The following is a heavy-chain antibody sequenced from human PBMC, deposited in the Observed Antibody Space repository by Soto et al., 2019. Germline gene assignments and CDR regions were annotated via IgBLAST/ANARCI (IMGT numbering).Heavy chain of an antibody. V-gene: IGHV4-61*01. J-gene: IGHJ5*02. CDR2: IYFSGST. D-gene: IGHD6-19*01. CDR3: ARVNSGRNWCDP. Sequence: PSGTMSLTCSVSGDSVSIASIYWICIRQAPGKGLEWIGFIYFSGSTNYNPSLKSRVTMSLDTSKNQFSLNLSSVTPADTAVYYCARVNSGRNWCDPSVQGTLVTVS. CDR1: GDSVSIASIY.